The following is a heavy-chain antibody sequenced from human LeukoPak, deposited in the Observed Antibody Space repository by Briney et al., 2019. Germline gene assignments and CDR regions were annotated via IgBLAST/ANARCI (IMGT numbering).Heavy chain of an antibody. V-gene: IGHV1-2*02. D-gene: IGHD3-3*01. CDR1: GYTFTGYY. Sequence: GASVKVSFKASGYTFTGYYMHWVRQAPGQGLEWMGYINPTSGGTNYAQRFQGRVTMTRDTSISTAYMELSRLRSDDPAVYHCARESVSGYYFDYWGQGTLVTVSS. J-gene: IGHJ4*02. CDR2: INPTSGGT. CDR3: ARESVSGYYFDY.